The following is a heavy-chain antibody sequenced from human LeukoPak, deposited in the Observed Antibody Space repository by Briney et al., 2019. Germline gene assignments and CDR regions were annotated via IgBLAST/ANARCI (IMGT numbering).Heavy chain of an antibody. V-gene: IGHV4-59*01. CDR3: ARDHGYSFDY. J-gene: IGHJ4*02. Sequence: SETLSLTCTVSGASISSYYWGWVRQSPGKGLEWIGFLYNGGSAKYSPSLNSRVTISRDTSKNQFSLMLTSVTAADTATYYCARDHGYSFDYWGQGVLVTVSS. CDR1: GASISSYY. CDR2: LYNGGSA. D-gene: IGHD5-12*01.